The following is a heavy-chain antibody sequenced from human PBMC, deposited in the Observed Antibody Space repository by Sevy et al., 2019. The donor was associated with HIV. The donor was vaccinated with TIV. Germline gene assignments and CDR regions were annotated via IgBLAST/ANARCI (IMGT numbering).Heavy chain of an antibody. Sequence: SETLSLTCTVSGDSIRSYYWSWIRQPPGKGLEWIGYIYYSGSTNYNPSLKSRVTISVDMSKNHFSLKLSSVTAADTAVYYCARGGSGSYGNWFDPWGQGTLVTVSS. D-gene: IGHD1-26*01. V-gene: IGHV4-59*01. CDR2: IYYSGST. CDR3: ARGGSGSYGNWFDP. CDR1: GDSIRSYY. J-gene: IGHJ5*02.